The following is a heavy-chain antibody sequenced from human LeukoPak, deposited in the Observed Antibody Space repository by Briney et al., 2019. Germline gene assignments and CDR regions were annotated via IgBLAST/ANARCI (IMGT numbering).Heavy chain of an antibody. CDR2: IYVTGST. V-gene: IGHV4-4*07. D-gene: IGHD3-3*01. CDR3: ARESFGVFDGGPSNAFDV. CDR1: GGSFSTYY. Sequence: SETLSLTCSVSGGSFSTYYWSWIRQSAGKGLEWIGRIYVTGSTNYNPSLKSRVTMSVDTSNNHFSLKLTSVTAADTSMYYCARESFGVFDGGPSNAFDVWGQGTTVTVSS. J-gene: IGHJ3*01.